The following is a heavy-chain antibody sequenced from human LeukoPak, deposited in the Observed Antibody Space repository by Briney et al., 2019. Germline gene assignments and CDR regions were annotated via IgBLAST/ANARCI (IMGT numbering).Heavy chain of an antibody. J-gene: IGHJ5*02. D-gene: IGHD2-21*01. V-gene: IGHV1-18*01. Sequence: EASVTVSCKASGYKFTSYGISWVRQAPGQGLEWMGWISAYNGNTKYAQKLQGRVTMTTDTSTSTAYMELRSLRSDDTAVYYCARDFDVAYRQNWFDPWGQGTLVTVSS. CDR1: GYKFTSYG. CDR3: ARDFDVAYRQNWFDP. CDR2: ISAYNGNT.